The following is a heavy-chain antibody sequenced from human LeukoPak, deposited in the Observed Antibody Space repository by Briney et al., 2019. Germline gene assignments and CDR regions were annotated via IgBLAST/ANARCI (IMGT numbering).Heavy chain of an antibody. CDR2: IYPDDSDT. CDR3: ARLAFCTNAVCFSNYYYSMDV. J-gene: IGHJ6*03. CDR1: GYSFTSYW. Sequence: VESLKISCKGSGYSFTSYWIGWVRQMPGKGLEWMGIIYPDDSDTKYSPSFQGQVTISADKSISTAYLQWSSLKASDTAMYYCARLAFCTNAVCFSNYYYSMDVWGRGTTVTVSS. V-gene: IGHV5-51*01. D-gene: IGHD2-8*01.